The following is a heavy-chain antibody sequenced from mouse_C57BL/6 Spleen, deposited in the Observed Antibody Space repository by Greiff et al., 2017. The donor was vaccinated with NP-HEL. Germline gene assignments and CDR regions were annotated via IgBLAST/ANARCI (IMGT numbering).Heavy chain of an antibody. Sequence: QVHVKQSGAELVKPGASVKLSCKASGYTFTEYTIHWVKQRSGQGLGWIGWFYPGSGSIKYNEKFKDKATLTADKSSSTVYMELSRLTSEDSAVYFCARHEEYYYGSSAWFAYWGQGTLVTVSA. V-gene: IGHV1-62-2*01. CDR3: ARHEEYYYGSSAWFAY. D-gene: IGHD1-1*01. J-gene: IGHJ3*01. CDR1: GYTFTEYT. CDR2: FYPGSGSI.